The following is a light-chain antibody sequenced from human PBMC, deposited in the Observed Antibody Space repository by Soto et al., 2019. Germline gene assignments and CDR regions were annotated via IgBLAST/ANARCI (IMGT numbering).Light chain of an antibody. V-gene: IGKV1-8*01. CDR3: QHYNSYSEA. J-gene: IGKJ1*01. Sequence: IRMTQSPSSLSASTGDRVTITCRASQGISSYLAWYQQKQGKAPKXLIYAASTLQSGVPSRFSGSGYGTEFNLTISSLQTDDFATYYCQHYNSYSEAFGQGTKVDIK. CDR1: QGISSY. CDR2: AAS.